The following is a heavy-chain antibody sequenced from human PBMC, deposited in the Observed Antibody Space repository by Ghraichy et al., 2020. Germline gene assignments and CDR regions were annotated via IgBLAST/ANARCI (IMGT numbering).Heavy chain of an antibody. CDR1: GFTFSSYG. V-gene: IGHV3-30*18. J-gene: IGHJ6*02. D-gene: IGHD1-26*01. CDR3: AKDVDWYSVTLLGMDV. Sequence: GGSLRLSCAASGFTFSSYGMHWVRQAPGKGLEWVAVISYDGSNKYYADSVKGRFTISRDNSKNTLYMQMNSLRGEDTALYYCAKDVDWYSVTLLGMDVWGQGTTVTVS. CDR2: ISYDGSNK.